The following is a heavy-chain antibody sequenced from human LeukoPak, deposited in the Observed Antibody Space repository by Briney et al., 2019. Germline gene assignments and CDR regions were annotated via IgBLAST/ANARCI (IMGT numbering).Heavy chain of an antibody. CDR2: ISSSSSAI. CDR3: ARDPYDSRTTLADY. D-gene: IGHD3-22*01. CDR1: GFTFSSYS. J-gene: IGHJ4*02. V-gene: IGHV3-48*01. Sequence: PGGSLRLSCAASGFTFSSYSMNWVRQAPGKGLEWVSYISSSSSAIYYADSVKGRFTISRDNAKNSLYLQMNSLRAEDTAVYYCARDPYDSRTTLADYWGRGTLVTVSS.